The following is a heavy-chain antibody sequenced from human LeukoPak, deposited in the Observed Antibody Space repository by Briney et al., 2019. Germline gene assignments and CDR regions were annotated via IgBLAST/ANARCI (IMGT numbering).Heavy chain of an antibody. CDR3: TSIVVANYYYYGMDV. CDR2: ISYDGSNK. V-gene: IGHV3-30*03. D-gene: IGHD3-22*01. CDR1: GFTFSSYG. J-gene: IGHJ6*02. Sequence: GGSLRLSCAASGFTFSSYGMHWVRQAPGKGLEWVAVISYDGSNKYYADSVKGRFTISRDNSKNTLYLQMNSLKTEDTAVYYCTSIVVANYYYYGMDVWGQGTTVTVSS.